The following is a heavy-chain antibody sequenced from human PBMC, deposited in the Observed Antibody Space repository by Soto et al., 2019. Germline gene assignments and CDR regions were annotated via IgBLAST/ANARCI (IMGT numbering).Heavy chain of an antibody. J-gene: IGHJ4*02. Sequence: ASVKVSCKASGYTFTSYYMHWVRQAPGQGLEWMGIISPSGGSTSYAQKFQGRVTMTRDTSTSTAYMELSSLRSEDTAVYYCARVPVVVVPAGDFEYWGQGSLFTGSS. CDR3: ARVPVVVVPAGDFEY. V-gene: IGHV1-46*01. CDR2: ISPSGGST. D-gene: IGHD2-2*01. CDR1: GYTFTSYY.